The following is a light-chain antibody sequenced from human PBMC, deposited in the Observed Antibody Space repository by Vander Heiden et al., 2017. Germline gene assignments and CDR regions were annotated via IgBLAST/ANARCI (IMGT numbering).Light chain of an antibody. J-gene: IGLJ2*01. CDR1: SSNTGSNY. CDR3: AAWDDSLSGVV. V-gene: IGLV1-47*02. Sequence: QSVLTQPPSASGTPGQRVTISCSGSSSNTGSNYVYWYQQLPGTAPKLLIVSNNQRPSGVPDRFSVSRSGTSASLAISGLRSEDEADYYCAAWDDSLSGVVFGGGTKLTVL. CDR2: SNN.